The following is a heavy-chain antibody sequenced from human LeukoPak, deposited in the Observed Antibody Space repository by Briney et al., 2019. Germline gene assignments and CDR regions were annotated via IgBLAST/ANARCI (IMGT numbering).Heavy chain of an antibody. J-gene: IGHJ4*02. CDR2: ISGSGGST. CDR3: AKDMGTWIRERTFDY. CDR1: GFTFSSYA. V-gene: IGHV3-23*01. Sequence: GESLRLSCAASGFTFSSYAMSWVRQAPGKGLEWVSAISGSGGSTYYADSVKGRFTISRDNSKNTLYLQMNSLRAEDTAVYYCAKDMGTWIRERTFDYWGQGTLVTVSS. D-gene: IGHD5-18*01.